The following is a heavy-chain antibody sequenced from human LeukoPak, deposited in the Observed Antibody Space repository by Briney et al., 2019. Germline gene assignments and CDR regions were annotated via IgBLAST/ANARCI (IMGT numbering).Heavy chain of an antibody. J-gene: IGHJ5*02. D-gene: IGHD6-19*01. V-gene: IGHV3-7*01. Sequence: GGSLRLSCAASGFTVSSSYMSWVRQAPGKGLEWVANIKQDGSQKYYVDSVKGRFTISRDNAKKSMYLHMSSLRAENTAVYYCASSGWYSTPNWFDPWGQGTLVIVSS. CDR2: IKQDGSQK. CDR3: ASSGWYSTPNWFDP. CDR1: GFTVSSSY.